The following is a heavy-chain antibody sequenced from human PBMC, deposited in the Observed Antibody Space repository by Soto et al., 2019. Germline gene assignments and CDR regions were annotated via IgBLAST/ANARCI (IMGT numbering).Heavy chain of an antibody. V-gene: IGHV3-7*03. D-gene: IGHD6-6*01. CDR2: IKQDGSEK. J-gene: IGHJ6*02. CDR3: VRDTVAARHSSYYYYGMDV. Sequence: GGSLRLSCAASGFTFSSYWMSWVRQAPGKGLEWVANIKQDGSEKYSVDSVKGRFTISRDNAKNSLYLQMNSLRAEDTAVYYCVRDTVAARHSSYYYYGMDVWGQGTTVTVSS. CDR1: GFTFSSYW.